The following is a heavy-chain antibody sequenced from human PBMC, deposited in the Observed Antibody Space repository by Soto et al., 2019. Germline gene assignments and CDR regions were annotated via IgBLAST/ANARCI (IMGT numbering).Heavy chain of an antibody. CDR1: GGSISSSSYY. V-gene: IGHV4-39*02. J-gene: IGHJ6*02. CDR2: IYYSGST. D-gene: IGHD6-13*01. Sequence: SETLSLTCTVSGGSISSSSYYWGWIRQPPGKGLEWIGSIYYSGSTYYNPSLKSRVTISVDTSKNQFSLKLSSVTAEDTAVYYCARDPAADGYYGMDVWGQGTTVTVSS. CDR3: ARDPAADGYYGMDV.